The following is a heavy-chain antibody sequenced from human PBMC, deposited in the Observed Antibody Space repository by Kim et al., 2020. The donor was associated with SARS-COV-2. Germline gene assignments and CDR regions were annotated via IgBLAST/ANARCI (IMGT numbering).Heavy chain of an antibody. CDR1: GFTFSSYS. CDR2: ISSSSSYI. CDR3: AREDTAMATWGVYYYYGMDV. D-gene: IGHD5-18*01. J-gene: IGHJ6*02. Sequence: GGSLRLSCAASGFTFSSYSMNWVRQAPGKGLEWVSSISSSSSYIYYADSVKGRFTISRDNAKNSLYLQMNSLRAEDTAVYYCAREDTAMATWGVYYYYGMDVWGQGTTVTVSS. V-gene: IGHV3-21*01.